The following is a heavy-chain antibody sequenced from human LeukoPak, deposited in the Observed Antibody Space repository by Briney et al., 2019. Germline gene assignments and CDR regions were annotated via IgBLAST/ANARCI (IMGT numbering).Heavy chain of an antibody. D-gene: IGHD3-10*01. V-gene: IGHV3-30*02. CDR2: IRYDGSNK. J-gene: IGHJ4*02. Sequence: GGSLRLSCAASGFTFSSYGMHWVRQAPGKGLEWVAFIRYDGSNKYYADSVKGRLTISRDNAKNTLYLQMNSLRAEDTAVYYCARDFRRGQYFDYWGQGTLVTVSS. CDR1: GFTFSSYG. CDR3: ARDFRRGQYFDY.